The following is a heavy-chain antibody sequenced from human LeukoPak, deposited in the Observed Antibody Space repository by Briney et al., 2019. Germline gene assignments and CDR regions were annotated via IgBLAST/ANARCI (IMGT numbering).Heavy chain of an antibody. CDR3: ARGVPTGKFYYYYYMDV. D-gene: IGHD2-2*01. Sequence: SETLSLTCTVSGGSISSHYWSWIRQPPGKGLEWIGYISNSGSTNYNPSLKSRVTISVDTSKNQFSLRLSSVTAADTAVYYCARGVPTGKFYYYYYMDVWGKGTTVTVSS. CDR1: GGSISSHY. CDR2: ISNSGST. V-gene: IGHV4-59*11. J-gene: IGHJ6*03.